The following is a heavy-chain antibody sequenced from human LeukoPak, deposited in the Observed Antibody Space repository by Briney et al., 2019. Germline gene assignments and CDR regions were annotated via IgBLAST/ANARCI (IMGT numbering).Heavy chain of an antibody. CDR1: GFTFTDAR. Sequence: GGSLRLSGAASGFTFTDARMSWIRQARGKGLEWVSGISGSGGSTYYADSVKGRFTISRDNSKNTLYLQMNSPRAEDTAVYYCAILPGYSSSWYEVDYWGQGTLVTVSS. V-gene: IGHV3-23*01. CDR2: ISGSGGST. CDR3: AILPGYSSSWYEVDY. J-gene: IGHJ4*02. D-gene: IGHD6-13*01.